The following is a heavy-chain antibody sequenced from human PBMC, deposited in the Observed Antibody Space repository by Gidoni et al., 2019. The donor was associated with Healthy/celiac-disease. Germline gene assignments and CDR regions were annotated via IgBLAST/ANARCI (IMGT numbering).Heavy chain of an antibody. Sequence: QVQLVESGGGVVQPGRSLRLSCAASGFTFSSYGMHWVRQAPGKGLEGVAVISYDGSNKYYADSVKGRFTISRDNSKNTLYLQMNSLRAEDTAVYYCATWESHGGYYFDYWGQGTLVTVSS. CDR2: ISYDGSNK. J-gene: IGHJ4*02. CDR1: GFTFSSYG. D-gene: IGHD3-22*01. CDR3: ATWESHGGYYFDY. V-gene: IGHV3-30*03.